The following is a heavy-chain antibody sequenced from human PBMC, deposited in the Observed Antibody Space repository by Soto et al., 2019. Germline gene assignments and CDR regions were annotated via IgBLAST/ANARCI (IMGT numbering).Heavy chain of an antibody. V-gene: IGHV1-69*01. Sequence: QVQLVQSGAEVKKPGSSVKVSCKASGGTFSSYAISWVRQAPGQGLEWLGGIIPIFGTANYAQKFQGRGTITEDESTSTAYMELSSLRSEDTAVYYCARVGGYNWNERGFGLNYWGQGTLVTVSS. D-gene: IGHD1-1*01. J-gene: IGHJ4*02. CDR3: ARVGGYNWNERGFGLNY. CDR2: IIPIFGTA. CDR1: GGTFSSYA.